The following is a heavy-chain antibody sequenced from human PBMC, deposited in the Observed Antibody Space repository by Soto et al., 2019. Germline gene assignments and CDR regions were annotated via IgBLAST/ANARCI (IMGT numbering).Heavy chain of an antibody. D-gene: IGHD5-18*01. Sequence: QVQLQESGPGLVKPSETLSLTCTVSGDSVSRGSYYWTWVRQPPGKGLEWIGYIYYSGSTNYHPSLQNRVTISVDPSKNQFSLKLTSVTAADTAFYYCARDIRGYSRAFDYWGQGTLVTVSS. CDR1: GDSVSRGSYY. V-gene: IGHV4-61*01. CDR2: IYYSGST. CDR3: ARDIRGYSRAFDY. J-gene: IGHJ4*02.